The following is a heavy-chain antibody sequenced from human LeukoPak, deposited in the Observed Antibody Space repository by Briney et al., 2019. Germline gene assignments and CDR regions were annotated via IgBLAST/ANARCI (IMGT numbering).Heavy chain of an antibody. CDR2: IYTSGST. V-gene: IGHV4-4*09. Sequence: SETLSLTCTVSGGSISSYYWSWIRQPPGKGLEWIGYIYTSGSTNYNRSLKSRVTISVDTSKNQFSLKLSSVTAADTAVYYCARMEGAGYFDYWGQGTLVTVSS. CDR1: GGSISSYY. CDR3: ARMEGAGYFDY. J-gene: IGHJ4*02. D-gene: IGHD3-3*01.